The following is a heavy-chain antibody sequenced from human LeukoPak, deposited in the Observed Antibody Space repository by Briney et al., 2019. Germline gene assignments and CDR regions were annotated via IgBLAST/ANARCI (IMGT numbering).Heavy chain of an antibody. D-gene: IGHD3-22*01. CDR3: AKNLYDDSGYYPNDALDV. CDR1: RFKFRTYG. Sequence: GGSLRLSCAASRFKFRTYGMNWVRQAPGKGLEWVSIISNDETNIHYVDSVEGRFSISRDNSKNMLYLQMNSLRVEDTAIYYCAKNLYDDSGYYPNDALDVWGRGTVVIVSS. V-gene: IGHV3-30*18. J-gene: IGHJ3*01. CDR2: ISNDETNI.